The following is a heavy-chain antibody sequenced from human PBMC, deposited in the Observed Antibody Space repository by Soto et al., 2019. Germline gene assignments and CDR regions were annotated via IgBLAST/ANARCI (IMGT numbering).Heavy chain of an antibody. CDR2: INPNSGGT. Sequence: ASVKVSCKASGYTFSGYYIHWLRQAPGQGLEWMGWINPNSGGTNYAQKFQGRVTVTRDTPTSTAYMELSRLTSDDTAVYYCARSLTEGYCTITGCYTRPLYGMDVWGQGTTFTVSS. D-gene: IGHD2-2*02. CDR3: ARSLTEGYCTITGCYTRPLYGMDV. CDR1: GYTFSGYY. V-gene: IGHV1-2*02. J-gene: IGHJ6*02.